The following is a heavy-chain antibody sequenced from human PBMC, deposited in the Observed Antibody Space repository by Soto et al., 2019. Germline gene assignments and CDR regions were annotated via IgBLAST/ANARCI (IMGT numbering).Heavy chain of an antibody. CDR2: ISYDGSNK. Sequence: QVQLVESGGGVVQPGRCLRLSCAASGFTFSSYGMHWVRQAPGKGPEWVAVISYDGSNKYYADSVKGRFTISRDNSKNTLYLQMNSLRAEDTAVYYCAKDKVPVVVTAPFDYWGQGTLVTVSS. J-gene: IGHJ4*02. CDR3: AKDKVPVVVTAPFDY. CDR1: GFTFSSYG. V-gene: IGHV3-30*18. D-gene: IGHD2-21*02.